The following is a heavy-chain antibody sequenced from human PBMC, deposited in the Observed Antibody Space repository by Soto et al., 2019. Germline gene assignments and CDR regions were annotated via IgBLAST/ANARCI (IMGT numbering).Heavy chain of an antibody. D-gene: IGHD2-2*01. J-gene: IGHJ6*03. CDR2: ISAYNGNT. Sequence: EASVKVSCKASGYTFTSYGISWVRQAPGQGLEWMGWISAYNGNTNYAQKLQGRVTMTTDTSTSTAYMELRSLRSDDTAVYYCARGRLGYCSSTSCYEGYYYYYMDVWGKGTTVTVSS. CDR1: GYTFTSYG. CDR3: ARGRLGYCSSTSCYEGYYYYYMDV. V-gene: IGHV1-18*01.